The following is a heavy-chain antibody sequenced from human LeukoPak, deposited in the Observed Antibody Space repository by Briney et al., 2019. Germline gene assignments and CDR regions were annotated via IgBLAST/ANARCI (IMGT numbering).Heavy chain of an antibody. D-gene: IGHD6-13*01. Sequence: GGSLRLSCAASGFIFSSYGMSWVRQAPGKGLEWVSAISGSGGSTYYADSVKGRFTISRDNSKNTLYLQMNSLRAEDTAVYYCAKRTGGSSWQLEGYYYMDVWGKGTTVTVSS. CDR2: ISGSGGST. V-gene: IGHV3-23*01. CDR3: AKRTGGSSWQLEGYYYMDV. J-gene: IGHJ6*03. CDR1: GFIFSSYG.